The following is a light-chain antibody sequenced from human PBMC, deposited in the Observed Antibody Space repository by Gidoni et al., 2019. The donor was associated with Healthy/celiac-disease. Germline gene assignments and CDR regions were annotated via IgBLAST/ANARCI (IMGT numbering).Light chain of an antibody. Sequence: DIKMTQSPSSLSASVGDRVTITCRASQSISSYLNWYQQKPGKAPKLLIYAASTLQSRVASRFSGSGSGTDFTLTISSLQPEDFATYYCQQSYSTPRTFGQGTKLEIK. CDR1: QSISSY. CDR2: AAS. V-gene: IGKV1-39*01. J-gene: IGKJ2*01. CDR3: QQSYSTPRT.